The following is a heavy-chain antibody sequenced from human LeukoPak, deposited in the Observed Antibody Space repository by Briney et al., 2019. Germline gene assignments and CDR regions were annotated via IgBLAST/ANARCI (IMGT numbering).Heavy chain of an antibody. Sequence: PGGSLRLSCTGSGFAFSQYAMTWVRRRPGKGLEWVAGIVGGGGSTYYADSVKGRFTMSRDNSKNTQYVQMRSLGAEDTAVYYCARGPTISSYYMDVWGKGTTVTVSS. CDR1: GFAFSQYA. D-gene: IGHD4/OR15-4a*01. V-gene: IGHV3-23*01. CDR2: IVGGGGST. J-gene: IGHJ6*03. CDR3: ARGPTISSYYMDV.